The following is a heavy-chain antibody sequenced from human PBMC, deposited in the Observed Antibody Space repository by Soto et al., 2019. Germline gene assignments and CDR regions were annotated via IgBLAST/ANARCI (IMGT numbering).Heavy chain of an antibody. CDR2: FDPEDGET. CDR3: ATTGVLGGKFYYYYYMDV. D-gene: IGHD2-15*01. V-gene: IGHV1-24*01. Sequence: ASVKGSCKVSGYTLTELSMHWVRQAPGKGLEWMGGFDPEDGETIYAQKFQGRVTMTEDTSTDTAYMELSSLRSEDTAVYYCATTGVLGGKFYYYYYMDVWGKGTTVTVSS. J-gene: IGHJ6*03. CDR1: GYTLTELS.